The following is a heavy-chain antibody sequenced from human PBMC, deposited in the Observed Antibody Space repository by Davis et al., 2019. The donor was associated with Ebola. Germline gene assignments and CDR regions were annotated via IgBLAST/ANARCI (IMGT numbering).Heavy chain of an antibody. CDR2: IYYSGST. CDR1: GGSIRNYY. CDR3: AKSYAWGYCTGGVCANWFDP. D-gene: IGHD2-8*02. V-gene: IGHV4-59*08. J-gene: IGHJ5*02. Sequence: SETLSLTCTVSGGSIRNYYWSWIRQPPGKGLEWLGYIYYSGSTNYNPSLKSRVTISVDTSKNQFSLKLSSVTAADTAVYYCAKSYAWGYCTGGVCANWFDPWGQGTLVTVSS.